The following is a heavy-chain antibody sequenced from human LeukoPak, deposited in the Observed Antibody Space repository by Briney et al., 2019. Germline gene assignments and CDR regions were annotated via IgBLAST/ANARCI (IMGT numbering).Heavy chain of an antibody. CDR1: GGSISSGDYY. D-gene: IGHD4/OR15-4a*01. CDR2: IYYSGST. CDR3: ARELTYADY. J-gene: IGHJ4*02. V-gene: IGHV4-30-4*01. Sequence: SATLSLTCTVSGGSISSGDYYWSWLRQPPGKGLGWIGYIYYSGSTYYNPSLKSRVTMSVDTSKNQFSLKLSSVTAADTAVYYCARELTYADYWGQGTLVTVSS.